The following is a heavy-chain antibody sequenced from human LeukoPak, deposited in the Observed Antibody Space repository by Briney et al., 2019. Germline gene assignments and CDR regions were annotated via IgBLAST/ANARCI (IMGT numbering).Heavy chain of an antibody. CDR1: GFIFSSYG. CDR3: TRDRGSSTLGDY. J-gene: IGHJ4*02. V-gene: IGHV3-49*04. Sequence: PGRSLRLSCAASGFIFSSYGMHWVRQAPGKGLEWVGFIRSKAFGETAEYAASVKGRFTISRDDSKSIAYLQMNSLKTEDTAVYYCTRDRGSSTLGDYWGQGTLVTVSS. D-gene: IGHD7-27*01. CDR2: IRSKAFGETA.